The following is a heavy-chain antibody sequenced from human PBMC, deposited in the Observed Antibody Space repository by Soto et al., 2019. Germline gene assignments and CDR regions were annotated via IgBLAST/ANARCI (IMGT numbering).Heavy chain of an antibody. D-gene: IGHD2-15*01. Sequence: EVQLVESGGGLVKPGGSLRLSCAASGFSFSNGWMSWVRQAPGKGLEWVGRIKSKSDGGTTDYTAPVKGRFTISRDDSTATLYLHMTSMKTEDTAVYYCNTDSTQTFCDCGHCYSVQTTIPDSWGQGTLVTVSS. V-gene: IGHV3-15*01. CDR2: IKSKSDGGTT. J-gene: IGHJ4*02. CDR3: NTDSTQTFCDCGHCYSVQTTIPDS. CDR1: GFSFSNGW.